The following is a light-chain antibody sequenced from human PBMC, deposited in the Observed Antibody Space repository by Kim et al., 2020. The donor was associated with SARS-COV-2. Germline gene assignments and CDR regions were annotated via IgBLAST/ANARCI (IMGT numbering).Light chain of an antibody. Sequence: LAPGERATLARRASQNIKNNFLAWYQQKPGQAPRLLFYGASTRETGIPDRFSGSGSGTDFTLTITRLEPEDFAVYYCQQYGRSHTFGGGTKVDIK. CDR3: QQYGRSHT. CDR1: QNIKNNF. CDR2: GAS. V-gene: IGKV3-20*01. J-gene: IGKJ4*01.